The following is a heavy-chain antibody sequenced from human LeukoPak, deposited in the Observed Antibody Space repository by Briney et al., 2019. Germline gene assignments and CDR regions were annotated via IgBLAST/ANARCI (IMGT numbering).Heavy chain of an antibody. CDR2: MSYNGNK. CDR1: RFTFSSYG. J-gene: IGHJ3*02. Sequence: GGSLRLSCAASRFTFSSYGMHWVRQAPGKALEWVAFMSYNGNKKYGDSVKGRFTISRDNAKNTLHLQMNDLRPDDTAVYYCARDPLDISRWANAFDIWGQGTMVTVSS. V-gene: IGHV3-30*03. CDR3: ARDPLDISRWANAFDI. D-gene: IGHD2-2*03.